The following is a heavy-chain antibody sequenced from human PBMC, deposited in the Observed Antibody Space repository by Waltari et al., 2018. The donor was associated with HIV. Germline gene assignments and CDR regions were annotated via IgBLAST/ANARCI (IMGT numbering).Heavy chain of an antibody. CDR3: ARDYLPHTVPVRWYNWFDP. Sequence: QVQLVQSGAEVKKPGASVKVPCKASGYTFTSYAMHWVRQAPGQRLEWMAGINAGNGNTKYSQKFQGRVTITRDTSASTAYMELSSLRSEDTAVYYCARDYLPHTVPVRWYNWFDPWGQGTLVTVSS. CDR1: GYTFTSYA. J-gene: IGHJ5*02. V-gene: IGHV1-3*01. CDR2: INAGNGNT. D-gene: IGHD3-10*01.